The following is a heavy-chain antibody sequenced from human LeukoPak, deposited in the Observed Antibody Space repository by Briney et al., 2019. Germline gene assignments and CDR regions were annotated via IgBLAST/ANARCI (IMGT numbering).Heavy chain of an antibody. V-gene: IGHV3-74*01. Sequence: GRSLRLSCAPSGFTLSNYWMHWVRQAPGKGLVWVSRIKSDGTSINYADSVKGRFTICRDNAKKRMFLQMNSLRAEDTAVYFCARGHCSGGRCHSVGYYGMDVWGQGTTVTVSS. CDR3: ARGHCSGGRCHSVGYYGMDV. J-gene: IGHJ6*02. CDR2: IKSDGTSI. CDR1: GFTLSNYW. D-gene: IGHD2-15*01.